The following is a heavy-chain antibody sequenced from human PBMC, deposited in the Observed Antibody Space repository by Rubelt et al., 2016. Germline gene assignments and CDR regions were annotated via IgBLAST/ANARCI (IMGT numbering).Heavy chain of an antibody. CDR3: ARFYNVNYVDY. D-gene: IGHD1-14*01. CDR2: INGGGSTT. CDR1: GFTFSTYV. Sequence: EVQLVESGGGLVQPGESLRLACSASGFTFSTYVMHWVRQAPGKGLVWVSRINGGGSTTNYADSVKGRFTISRDNAKNTLYLQMNSLRDEDTAVYDCARFYNVNYVDYWGRGTLVTVSS. J-gene: IGHJ4*02. V-gene: IGHV3-74*01.